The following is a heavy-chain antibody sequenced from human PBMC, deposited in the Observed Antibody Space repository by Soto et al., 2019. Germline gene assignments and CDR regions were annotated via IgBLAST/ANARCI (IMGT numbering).Heavy chain of an antibody. CDR3: ARNRRGVTRDSYYYYYGMDV. CDR2: IIPIFGTA. J-gene: IGHJ6*02. D-gene: IGHD4-17*01. Sequence: SVKVSCKASGGTFSSYAISWVLQAPGQGLEWMGGIIPIFGTANYAQKFQGRVTITADESTSTAYMELSSLRSEDTAVYYCARNRRGVTRDSYYYYYGMDVWGQGTTVTVSS. V-gene: IGHV1-69*13. CDR1: GGTFSSYA.